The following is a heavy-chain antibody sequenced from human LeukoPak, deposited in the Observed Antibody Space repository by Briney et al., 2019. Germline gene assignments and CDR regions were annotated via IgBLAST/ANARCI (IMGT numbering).Heavy chain of an antibody. CDR1: GFTLSNAW. V-gene: IGHV3-23*01. CDR3: AKGKGNSYFDY. D-gene: IGHD2/OR15-2a*01. CDR2: VIGSGFTT. Sequence: PGGSLRLSCAASGFTLSNAWMNWVRQAPGKGLEWVSSVIGSGFTTHYADSVKGRFTISRDNSKNTLYLQMNSLRAEDTAVYYCAKGKGNSYFDYWGQGTLVTVSS. J-gene: IGHJ4*02.